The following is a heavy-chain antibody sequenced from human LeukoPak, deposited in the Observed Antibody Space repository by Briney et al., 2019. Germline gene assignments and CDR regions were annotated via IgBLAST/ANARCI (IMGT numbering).Heavy chain of an antibody. CDR1: GFTFSRHW. Sequence: GGSLRLSCAASGFTFSRHWMSWVRQAPGKGLEWVASIKQDGSEKNYVDSVKGRFTISRDNAKNALYLQMNSLRAEDTAVHYCAREGVPAARDYWGQGTLVTVSS. V-gene: IGHV3-7*01. J-gene: IGHJ4*02. CDR3: AREGVPAARDY. CDR2: IKQDGSEK. D-gene: IGHD2-2*01.